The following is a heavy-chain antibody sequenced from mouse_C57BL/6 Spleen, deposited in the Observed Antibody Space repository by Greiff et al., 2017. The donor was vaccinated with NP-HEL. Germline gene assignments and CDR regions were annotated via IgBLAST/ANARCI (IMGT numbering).Heavy chain of an antibody. D-gene: IGHD2-4*01. V-gene: IGHV14-4*01. Sequence: VQLQQSGAELVRPGASVKLSCTASGFNIKDDYMHWVKQRPEQGLEWIGWIDPENGDTEYDSKFQGKATITADTSSSTAYLQLSSLTSEDTAVYYCTTYEYDVGWFAYWGQGTLVTVSA. CDR3: TTYEYDVGWFAY. J-gene: IGHJ3*01. CDR1: GFNIKDDY. CDR2: IDPENGDT.